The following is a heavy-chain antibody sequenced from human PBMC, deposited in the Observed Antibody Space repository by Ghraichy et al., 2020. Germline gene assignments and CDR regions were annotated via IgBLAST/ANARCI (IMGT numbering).Heavy chain of an antibody. CDR2: INQDESER. CDR1: GFTFSSYW. D-gene: IGHD4-17*01. CDR3: ARENGYYGDYLDY. Sequence: GGSLRLSCAASGFTFSSYWVTWVRQAPGKGLEWVANINQDESERYYVDSVKGRFSISRDYAENSVYLQMNSLRAEDTAVYYCARENGYYGDYLDYWGQGTLVTGSS. J-gene: IGHJ4*02. V-gene: IGHV3-7*03.